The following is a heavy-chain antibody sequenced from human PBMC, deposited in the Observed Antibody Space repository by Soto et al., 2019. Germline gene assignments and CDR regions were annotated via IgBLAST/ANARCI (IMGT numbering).Heavy chain of an antibody. D-gene: IGHD6-13*01. V-gene: IGHV1-18*01. CDR3: TSFPGAAARRYIDF. Sequence: VASKASGYAFTSYGISWGRRAPGQGLQGMGWISSYSGNTNYAQTLQGRVTMTTDTPTSTAYMEMSSLISDDTAAHCCTSFPGAAARRYIDFRGQGLLVSVS. CDR1: GYAFTSYG. CDR2: ISSYSGNT. J-gene: IGHJ4*02.